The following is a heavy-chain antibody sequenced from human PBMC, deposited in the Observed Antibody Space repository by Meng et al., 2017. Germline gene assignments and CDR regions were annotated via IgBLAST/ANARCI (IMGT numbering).Heavy chain of an antibody. D-gene: IGHD3-3*01. CDR1: GFTFDDYA. Sequence: LRLSCAASGFTFDDYAMHWVRQAPGKGLEWVSGISWNSGSIGYADSVKGRFTISRDNAKNSLYLQMNSLRAEDTALYYCAKAYYDFMNFSAFDIWGQGTMVTVSS. J-gene: IGHJ3*02. V-gene: IGHV3-9*01. CDR2: ISWNSGSI. CDR3: AKAYYDFMNFSAFDI.